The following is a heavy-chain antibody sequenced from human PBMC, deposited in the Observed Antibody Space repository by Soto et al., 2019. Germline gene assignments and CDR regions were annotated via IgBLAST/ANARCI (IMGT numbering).Heavy chain of an antibody. CDR1: GFTFSSYE. D-gene: IGHD3-3*01. V-gene: IGHV3-48*03. J-gene: IGHJ3*02. Sequence: EVQLVESGGGLVQPGGSLRLSCAASGFTFSSYEMNWVRQAPGKGLEWVSYISSSGSTIYYADSVKGRFTISRDNAKNSLYLQMNSLRAEDTAVYYCARANYDFWCDQYAFDIWGQGTMVTVSS. CDR3: ARANYDFWCDQYAFDI. CDR2: ISSSGSTI.